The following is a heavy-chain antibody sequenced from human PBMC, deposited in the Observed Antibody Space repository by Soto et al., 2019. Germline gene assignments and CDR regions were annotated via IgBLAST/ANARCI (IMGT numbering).Heavy chain of an antibody. V-gene: IGHV1-69*01. D-gene: IGHD3-10*01. Sequence: QVQLVQSGAEVKKPGSSVKVSCKASGGTFSSYAISWVRQAPGQGREWMGGIIPIFGTANYAQKFQGRVTITADESTSTAYMELSSLRSEDTAVYYCAREPTGLLWFGELPYYYGMDVWGQGTKVTVSS. CDR2: IIPIFGTA. J-gene: IGHJ6*02. CDR1: GGTFSSYA. CDR3: AREPTGLLWFGELPYYYGMDV.